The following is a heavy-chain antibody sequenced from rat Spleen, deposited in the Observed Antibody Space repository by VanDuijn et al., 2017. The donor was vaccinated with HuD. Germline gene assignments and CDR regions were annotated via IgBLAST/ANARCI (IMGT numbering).Heavy chain of an antibody. CDR2: IQSGGST. CDR1: GFSLTDYS. Sequence: QVQLKESGPGLVQPSQTLSLTCTVSGFSLTDYSVHWVRQPPGKGLEWMGRIQSGGSTDYNSALKSRLSISRDTSKSKVFLKINSQQTEDTAIYFCTRGKSMDAWGQGASVTVSS. V-gene: IGHV2-19*01. CDR3: TRGKSMDA. J-gene: IGHJ4*01.